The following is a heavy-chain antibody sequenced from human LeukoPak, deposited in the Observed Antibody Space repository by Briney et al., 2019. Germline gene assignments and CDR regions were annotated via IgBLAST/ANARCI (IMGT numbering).Heavy chain of an antibody. Sequence: GRSLGLSCAASGFTFSSYAMHWVRQAPGKGLEWVAVISYDGSNKYYADSVKGRFTISRDNSKNTLYLQMNSLRAEDTAVYYCARDRTMVRGVISALHDYWGQGTLVTVSS. J-gene: IGHJ4*02. V-gene: IGHV3-30*04. D-gene: IGHD3-10*01. CDR2: ISYDGSNK. CDR3: ARDRTMVRGVISALHDY. CDR1: GFTFSSYA.